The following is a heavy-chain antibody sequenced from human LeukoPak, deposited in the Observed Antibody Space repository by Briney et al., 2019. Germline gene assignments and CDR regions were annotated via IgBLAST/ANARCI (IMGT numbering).Heavy chain of an antibody. V-gene: IGHV4-39*01. CDR1: GVSISRNNYH. CDR3: VRLFDQDTTKVYRYSDN. D-gene: IGHD5-18*01. CDR2: ISYSGST. Sequence: SETLSLTCNVSGVSISRNNYHWGWIRQPPGKGLEWIGSISYSGSTYHNPTLKSRVSISVDTSKNQFSLKVTSVTAADTAVYYCVRLFDQDTTKVYRYSDNWGQGALVTVSS. J-gene: IGHJ4*02.